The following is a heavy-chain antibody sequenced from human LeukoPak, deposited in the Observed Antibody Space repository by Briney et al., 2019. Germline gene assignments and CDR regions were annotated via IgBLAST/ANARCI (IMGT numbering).Heavy chain of an antibody. CDR3: ARSEYDSSGYLIDY. CDR1: GFSISSGYY. V-gene: IGHV4-38-2*01. J-gene: IGHJ4*02. Sequence: PSETLSLTCPVSGFSISSGYYWGWVRQPPGTGLEWVGSIYHSGSTYYNPSLKSRVTISVDTSKNQFSLKLSSVTAADTAVYYCARSEYDSSGYLIDYWGQGTLVTVSS. CDR2: IYHSGST. D-gene: IGHD3-22*01.